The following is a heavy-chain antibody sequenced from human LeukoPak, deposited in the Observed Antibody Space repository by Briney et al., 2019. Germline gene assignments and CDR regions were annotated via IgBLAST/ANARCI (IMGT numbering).Heavy chain of an antibody. CDR2: IYYSGST. J-gene: IGHJ3*02. CDR3: ARSLVYAIGAGPNDAFDI. V-gene: IGHV4-39*07. CDR1: GGSISSSSYY. D-gene: IGHD2-8*01. Sequence: SETLSLTCTVSGGSISSSSYYWGWIRQPPGKGLEWIGSIYYSGSTYYNPSLKSRVTISVDTSKNQFSLKLSSVTAADTAVYYCARSLVYAIGAGPNDAFDIWGQGTMVTVSS.